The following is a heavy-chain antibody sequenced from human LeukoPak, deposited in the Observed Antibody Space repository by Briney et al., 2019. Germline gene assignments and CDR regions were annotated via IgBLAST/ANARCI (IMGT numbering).Heavy chain of an antibody. Sequence: PSETLSLTCTVSGGSISSSSYYWGWIRQPPGKGLEWIGSIYYSGSTNYNPSLKSRVTISVDTSKNQFSLKLSSVTAADTAVYYCARDGSIAARPFDYWGQGTLVTVSS. V-gene: IGHV4-39*01. D-gene: IGHD6-6*01. CDR3: ARDGSIAARPFDY. J-gene: IGHJ4*02. CDR1: GGSISSSSYY. CDR2: IYYSGST.